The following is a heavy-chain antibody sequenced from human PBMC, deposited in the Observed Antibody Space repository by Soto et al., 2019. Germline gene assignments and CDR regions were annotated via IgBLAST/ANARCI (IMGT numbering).Heavy chain of an antibody. CDR3: ARGTVAAHGTFDI. D-gene: IGHD6-6*01. J-gene: IGHJ3*02. Sequence: GGSLRLSCAVCGFTFNSNAIHWVRQVPGKGLEWVAVISYDGHKPESGNSVKGQFTVSRDNSKNTMYLQMNSLRGTAVYYCARGTVAAHGTFDIWGQGTMVTVSS. V-gene: IGHV3-33*01. CDR1: GFTFNSNA. CDR2: ISYDGHKP.